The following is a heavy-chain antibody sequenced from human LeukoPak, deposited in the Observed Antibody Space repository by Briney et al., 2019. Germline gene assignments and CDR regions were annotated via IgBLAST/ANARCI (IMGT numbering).Heavy chain of an antibody. CDR1: GFTFSSYS. D-gene: IGHD3-10*01. V-gene: IGHV3-21*01. CDR2: ISSSSSYI. CDR3: ARDRGVRGVIILRWFDP. Sequence: GGSLRLSCAASGFTFSSYSMNWVRQAPGKGLEWVSSISSSSSYIYYADSVKGRFTISRDNAKNSLYLQMNSLRAEDTAVYYCARDRGVRGVIILRWFDPWGQGTLVTVSS. J-gene: IGHJ5*02.